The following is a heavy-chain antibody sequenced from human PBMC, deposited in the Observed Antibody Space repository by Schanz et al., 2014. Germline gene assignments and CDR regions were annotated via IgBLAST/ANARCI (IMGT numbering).Heavy chain of an antibody. Sequence: VQLEESGGGLVKPGGSLTLSCAASGFAFSDYGMHWVRQAPGKGLEWVAFIWYDGSNKYYADSVKGRFTISRDNSKNTMYLQMNSLRAEDTALYYCAKDPHKDYGGKPQTFDIWGQGTMVTVSS. J-gene: IGHJ3*02. D-gene: IGHD4-17*01. V-gene: IGHV3-30*02. CDR2: IWYDGSNK. CDR3: AKDPHKDYGGKPQTFDI. CDR1: GFAFSDYG.